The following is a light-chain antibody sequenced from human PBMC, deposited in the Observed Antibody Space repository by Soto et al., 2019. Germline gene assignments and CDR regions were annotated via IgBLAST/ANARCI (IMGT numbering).Light chain of an antibody. CDR2: DAS. CDR3: QQYDNYPWT. Sequence: DLQMTQSPSTLSASVGDRVTITCRASQSISSWLAWYQQKPGKAPNLLISDASSLESGVPSRFSGSGSGTEFTLTISSLQPDDFATYYCQQYDNYPWTFGQGTKVEIK. CDR1: QSISSW. J-gene: IGKJ1*01. V-gene: IGKV1-5*01.